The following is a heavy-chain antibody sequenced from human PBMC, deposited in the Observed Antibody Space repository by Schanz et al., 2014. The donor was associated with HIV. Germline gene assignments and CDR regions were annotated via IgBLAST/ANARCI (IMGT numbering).Heavy chain of an antibody. D-gene: IGHD3-3*01. V-gene: IGHV3-30*02. CDR2: MRYDGNKK. CDR1: GFTFNIYG. J-gene: IGHJ1*01. CDR3: VRDQSARTLDYDFWRGPGS. Sequence: QVQLVESGGGVVQPGGSLRLSCATSGFTFNIYGLHWVRQAPGKGLEWVAFMRYDGNKKEYGDSVKGRFTISRDTSKNTLYLHMNSLRAEDTAIYYCVRDQSARTLDYDFWRGPGSWGQGTLVIVSS.